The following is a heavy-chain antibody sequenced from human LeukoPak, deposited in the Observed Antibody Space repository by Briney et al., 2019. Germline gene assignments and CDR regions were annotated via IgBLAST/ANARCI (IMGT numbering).Heavy chain of an antibody. CDR1: GLTFSSYA. V-gene: IGHV3-23*01. Sequence: PGGSLRLSCAASGLTFSSYAVSWVRPAPGEGLEWVSTITGSGGTPYFADSVKGRFTISRYNSKNTLSMQMNSLRAEDTALYYCAKGRAYFGEIFDYWGQRTLVTVSS. D-gene: IGHD3-10*01. CDR3: AKGRAYFGEIFDY. CDR2: ITGSGGTP. J-gene: IGHJ4*02.